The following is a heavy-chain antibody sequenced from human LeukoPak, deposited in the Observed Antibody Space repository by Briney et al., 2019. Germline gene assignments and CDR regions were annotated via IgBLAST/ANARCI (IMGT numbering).Heavy chain of an antibody. D-gene: IGHD6-19*01. J-gene: IGHJ4*02. Sequence: SETLSLTCAVSGGSINNNDWWNWWSWVRQPPGKGLEWIGEIFHSGSSNYNPSLKSRVTISVDKSKNQFSLKLSSVTAADTAVYYCASGTIAVAGIFDYWGQGILVTVSS. CDR1: GGSINNNDWWNW. CDR3: ASGTIAVAGIFDY. V-gene: IGHV4-4*02. CDR2: IFHSGSS.